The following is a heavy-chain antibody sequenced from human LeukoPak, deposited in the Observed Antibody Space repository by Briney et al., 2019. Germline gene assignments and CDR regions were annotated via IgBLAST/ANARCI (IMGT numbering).Heavy chain of an antibody. CDR1: GGSISSSSYY. J-gene: IGHJ6*02. D-gene: IGHD6-13*01. CDR2: IYYSGST. V-gene: IGHV4-39*01. CDR3: ARHEVAGNYYYYGMDV. Sequence: SETLSLTCTVSGGSISSSSYYWGWIRQPPGKGLEWIGSIYYSGSTYYNPSLKSRVTISVDTSKNQFSLKLSSVTAADTAVYYCARHEVAGNYYYYGMDVWGQGTTVTVSS.